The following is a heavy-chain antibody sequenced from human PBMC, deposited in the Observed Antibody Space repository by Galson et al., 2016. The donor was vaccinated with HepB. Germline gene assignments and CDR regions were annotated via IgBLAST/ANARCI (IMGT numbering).Heavy chain of an antibody. J-gene: IGHJ6*04. D-gene: IGHD3-16*01. CDR3: VRGSTAPDV. CDR2: ISRSGDST. Sequence: SLRLSCAGSGFTFRNYGMTWVRQAPGKGLEVVSSISRSGDSTDYADSVKGRFTISRDNSRSMLFLQMNSLKTEDTGVYYCVRGSTAPDVWGKGTPVTVSS. CDR1: GFTFRNYG. V-gene: IGHV3-23*01.